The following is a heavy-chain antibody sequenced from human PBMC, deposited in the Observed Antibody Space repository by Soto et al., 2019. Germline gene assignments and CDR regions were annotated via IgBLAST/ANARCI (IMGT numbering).Heavy chain of an antibody. CDR2: INPSGGST. D-gene: IGHD6-19*01. V-gene: IGHV1-46*03. Sequence: QVQLVQSGAEVKKPGASVKVSCKASGYTFTSYYMHWVRQAPGQGLEWMGIINPSGGSTSYAQKFQGRVTMTRDTSTSTVYMDLSSLRSEDTAVYYCASGIAVAGTIGYWGQGTLVTVSS. CDR3: ASGIAVAGTIGY. J-gene: IGHJ4*02. CDR1: GYTFTSYY.